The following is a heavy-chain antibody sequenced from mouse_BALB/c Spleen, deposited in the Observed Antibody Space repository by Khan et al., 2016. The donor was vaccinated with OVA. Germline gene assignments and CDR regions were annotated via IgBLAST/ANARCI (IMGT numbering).Heavy chain of an antibody. D-gene: IGHD1-1*01. CDR2: IWGDGNT. J-gene: IGHJ4*01. Sequence: QVQLKESGPGLVAPSQSLSITCTVSGFSLTSYGVNWVRQPPGKGLEWLGVIWGDGNTNYHSALISRLSISQDNSKSQVFLKLNSLQTDDTATYSDAKFDCSFCAMDYWGQGTSVTVSS. CDR1: GFSLTSYG. CDR3: AKFDCSFCAMDY. V-gene: IGHV2-3*01.